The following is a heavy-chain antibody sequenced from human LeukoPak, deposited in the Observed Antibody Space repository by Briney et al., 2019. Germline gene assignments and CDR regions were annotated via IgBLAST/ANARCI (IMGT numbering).Heavy chain of an antibody. CDR2: IYYSGST. D-gene: IGHD5-12*01. CDR3: ARGSSGYDLPDY. CDR1: GGSISSYY. Sequence: SETLSLTCTVSGGSISSYYWSWIRQSPGKGLEWIGHIYYSGSTNYNPSLKSRVTISLDTSKNQFSLKLSSVTAADTAVYFCARGSSGYDLPDYWGQGTLVTVSS. V-gene: IGHV4-59*01. J-gene: IGHJ4*02.